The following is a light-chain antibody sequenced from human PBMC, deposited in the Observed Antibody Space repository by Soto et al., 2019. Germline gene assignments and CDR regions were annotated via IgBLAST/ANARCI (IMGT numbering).Light chain of an antibody. CDR2: RNN. CDR3: AAWDDSLSGYVV. J-gene: IGLJ2*01. CDR1: SSNIGRNY. V-gene: IGLV1-47*01. Sequence: QSVLTQPPSASVTPGQRVTISCSGSSSNIGRNYVSWYQQLPGTAPQLLIYRNNQRPSRVPDRFSGSKSGTSASLAISGLRSEDEADYYCAAWDDSLSGYVVFGGGTKVTVL.